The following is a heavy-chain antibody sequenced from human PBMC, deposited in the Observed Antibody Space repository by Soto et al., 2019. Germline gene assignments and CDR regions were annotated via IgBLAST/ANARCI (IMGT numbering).Heavy chain of an antibody. CDR2: FLASGGNT. D-gene: IGHD3-3*02. CDR3: ARGGATIFGVIDS. CDR1: GYSFFSYY. J-gene: IGHJ4*02. Sequence: ASVKVSCKASGYSFFSYYIHWVRQAPGQGLEWMGRFLASGGNTGYAQRFRGRVSMTRDTSSTNTVSLELTSLTSDDTAVHYCARGGATIFGVIDSWGQGTRVTVSS. V-gene: IGHV1-46*01.